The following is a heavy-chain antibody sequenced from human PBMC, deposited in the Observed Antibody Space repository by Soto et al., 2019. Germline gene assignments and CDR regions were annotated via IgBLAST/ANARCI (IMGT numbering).Heavy chain of an antibody. CDR3: AKGDGGYFDH. J-gene: IGHJ4*02. Sequence: EVQLLESGGGLVQPGGSLRLSCIASGFSFSNYAMIWVRQAPGKGPEWVSRIEISGRATYYADAVKGRFTISRDDSKNAVYLQMNSLRGEDTAVYFCAKGDGGYFDHWGQGSLVTVSS. D-gene: IGHD3-16*01. CDR2: IEISGRAT. CDR1: GFSFSNYA. V-gene: IGHV3-23*05.